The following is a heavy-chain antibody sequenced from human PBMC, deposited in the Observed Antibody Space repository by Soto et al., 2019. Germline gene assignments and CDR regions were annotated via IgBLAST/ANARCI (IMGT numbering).Heavy chain of an antibody. CDR2: IYYSGST. J-gene: IGHJ3*02. D-gene: IGHD5-18*01. Sequence: PSETLSLTCTVSGGSISSGDYYWSWIRQPPGKGLEWIGYIYYSGSTYYNPSLKSRVTISVDTSKNQFSLKLSSVTAADTAVYYCARARGYSYGLNAFDIWGQGTMVTVSS. V-gene: IGHV4-30-4*01. CDR3: ARARGYSYGLNAFDI. CDR1: GGSISSGDYY.